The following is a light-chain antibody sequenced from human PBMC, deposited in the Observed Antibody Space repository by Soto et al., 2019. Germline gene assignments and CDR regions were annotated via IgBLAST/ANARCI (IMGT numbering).Light chain of an antibody. V-gene: IGKV1-33*01. CDR3: QHYDHLPPFT. J-gene: IGKJ3*01. CDR2: GAS. Sequence: DIQMTQSPASLSASVGDRVTITCQASQDIRKYLSWYQQKPGRAPKLMIYGASYLETGVPSRFSGSVYVTDFTFPISRLQPEDIATYYCQHYDHLPPFTFGPGTKVAI. CDR1: QDIRKY.